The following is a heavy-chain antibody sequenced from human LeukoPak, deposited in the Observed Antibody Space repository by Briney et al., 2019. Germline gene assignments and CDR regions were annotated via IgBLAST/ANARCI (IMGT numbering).Heavy chain of an antibody. CDR3: ARIPVSSTPRTLDY. Sequence: ASVKVSCKASGYTFTGYGISWVRQAPGQGLEWMGWISAYNGNTNNAQKLQGRGTMTTDTSTRTAYMELRSLRSDDTAVYYCARIPVSSTPRTLDYWGQGTLVTVSS. J-gene: IGHJ4*02. D-gene: IGHD2-15*01. CDR2: ISAYNGNT. CDR1: GYTFTGYG. V-gene: IGHV1-18*01.